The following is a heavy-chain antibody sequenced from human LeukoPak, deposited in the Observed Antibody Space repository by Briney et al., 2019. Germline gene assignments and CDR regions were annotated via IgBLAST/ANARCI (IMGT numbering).Heavy chain of an antibody. D-gene: IGHD4-17*01. CDR2: INPSGGST. Sequence: ASVKVSCKASGYTFTSYYMHWVRQAPGQGLEWMGIINPSGGSTSYAQKFQGRVTMTRDTSTSTVYMELSSLRSEDTAVYYCARQHTVTTGFDIWGQGQWSPSLQ. V-gene: IGHV1-46*01. CDR1: GYTFTSYY. CDR3: ARQHTVTTGFDI. J-gene: IGHJ3*02.